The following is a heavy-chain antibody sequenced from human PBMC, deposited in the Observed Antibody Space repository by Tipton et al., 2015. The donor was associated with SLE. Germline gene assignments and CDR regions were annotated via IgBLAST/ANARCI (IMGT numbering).Heavy chain of an antibody. CDR2: VNHSGNT. CDR1: GFTFSSYA. D-gene: IGHD3-3*01. J-gene: IGHJ4*02. V-gene: IGHV4-34*01. Sequence: LRLSCATSGFTFSSYAMSWVRRAPGKGLEWIGEVNHSGNTNYNPSLKSRVTIFVDTSKNQFSLKLRSVTAADTAVYYCARGWDSDFWSGYADYWGQGTLVTVSS. CDR3: ARGWDSDFWSGYADY.